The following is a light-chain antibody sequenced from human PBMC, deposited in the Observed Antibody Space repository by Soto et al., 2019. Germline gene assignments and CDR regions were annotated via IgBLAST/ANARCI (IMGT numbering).Light chain of an antibody. V-gene: IGKV1-33*01. CDR2: DAS. CDR3: QQYDNLPWT. Sequence: DIQMTQSPSSLSASVGDRVTITCQASQGISNYLNWYQQKPGKAPKLLIYDASNLETGVPSRFSGSGSGTDFTFTISSLQPEDIATYYCQQYDNLPWTFGQGTKVDIK. CDR1: QGISNY. J-gene: IGKJ1*01.